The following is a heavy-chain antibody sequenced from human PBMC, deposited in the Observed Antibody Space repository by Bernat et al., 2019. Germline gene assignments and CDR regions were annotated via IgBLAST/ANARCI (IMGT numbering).Heavy chain of an antibody. CDR1: GFNFRSSW. Sequence: EVQLVESGGDLVQPGGSLTLSCAASGFNFRSSWMRWIRQAPGTGLEWVANIKGDGSETYYGDAVKGRFTISRDNTKNSMYLQMNSLRAEDTALYDCVRDTDYWGQGTLVTVSS. V-gene: IGHV3-7*03. CDR3: VRDTDY. CDR2: IKGDGSET. J-gene: IGHJ4*02.